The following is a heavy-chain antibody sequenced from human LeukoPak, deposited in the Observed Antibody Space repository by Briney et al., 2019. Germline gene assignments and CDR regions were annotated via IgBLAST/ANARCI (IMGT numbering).Heavy chain of an antibody. Sequence: SETLSLTCAVYGGSFSGYYWSWIRQPPGKGLEWIGEINYSRSTNYNPSLKSRVTISVDTSKDQFSLKLSSVTAADTAVYYCARSTPRVPHDSSGYSSLGKFDYWGQGTLVTVSS. J-gene: IGHJ4*02. CDR1: GGSFSGYY. V-gene: IGHV4-34*01. CDR3: ARSTPRVPHDSSGYSSLGKFDY. D-gene: IGHD3-22*01. CDR2: INYSRST.